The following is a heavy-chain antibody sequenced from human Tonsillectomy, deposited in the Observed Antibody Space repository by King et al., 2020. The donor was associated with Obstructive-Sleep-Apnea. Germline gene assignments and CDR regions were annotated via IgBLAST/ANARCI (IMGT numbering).Heavy chain of an antibody. J-gene: IGHJ6*02. D-gene: IGHD4-17*01. CDR1: GGTFSSYA. Sequence: QLVQSGAEVKKPGSSVKVSCKASGGTFSSYAISWVRQAPGQGLEWMGGIIPIFGTANYAQKFQGRVTITADESTSTAYMELGSLRSEDTAVYYCASYGDYGDYYYYYGMDVWGQGTTVTVSS. V-gene: IGHV1-69*12. CDR2: IIPIFGTA. CDR3: ASYGDYGDYYYYYGMDV.